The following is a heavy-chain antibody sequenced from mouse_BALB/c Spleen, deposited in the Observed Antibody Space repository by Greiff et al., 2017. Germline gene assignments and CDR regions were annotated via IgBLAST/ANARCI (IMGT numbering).Heavy chain of an antibody. CDR3: ARKGYGNCFMDY. V-gene: IGHV5-15*02. D-gene: IGHD2-10*02. J-gene: IGHJ4*01. Sequence: EVKLVESGGGLVQPGGSRKLSCAASGFTFSDYGMAWVRQAPGKGPEWVAFISNLAYSIYYADTVTGRFTISRENAKNTLYLEMSSLRSEDTAMYYCARKGYGNCFMDYWGQGTSVTVSA. CDR1: GFTFSDYG. CDR2: ISNLAYSI.